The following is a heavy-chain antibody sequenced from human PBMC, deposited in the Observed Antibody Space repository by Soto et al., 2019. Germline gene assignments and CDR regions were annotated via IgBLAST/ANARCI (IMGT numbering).Heavy chain of an antibody. J-gene: IGHJ4*02. Sequence: PSETLSLTCTVSGGSISSSSYYWSWIRQPPGKGLEWIGSIYYSGSTYYNPSLKSRVTISVDTSKNQFSLKLSSVTAADTAVYYCARHLGYYGSGSSLPNDYWGQGTLVTVSS. CDR1: GGSISSSSYY. V-gene: IGHV4-39*01. CDR3: ARHLGYYGSGSSLPNDY. CDR2: IYYSGST. D-gene: IGHD3-10*01.